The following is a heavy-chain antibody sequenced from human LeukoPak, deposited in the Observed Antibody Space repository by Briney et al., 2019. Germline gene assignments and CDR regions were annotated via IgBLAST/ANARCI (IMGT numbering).Heavy chain of an antibody. CDR2: IYYSGST. J-gene: IGHJ5*02. CDR3: ARGGTTVVPGGNWFDP. Sequence: SETLSLTCTVSGGSISSGGYYWSWIRQHPGKGLEWIGYIYYSGSTYYNPSLKSRVTISVDTSKNQFSLKLSSVTAAGTAVYYCARGGTTVVPGGNWFDPWGQGTLVTVSS. D-gene: IGHD4-23*01. CDR1: GGSISSGGYY. V-gene: IGHV4-31*03.